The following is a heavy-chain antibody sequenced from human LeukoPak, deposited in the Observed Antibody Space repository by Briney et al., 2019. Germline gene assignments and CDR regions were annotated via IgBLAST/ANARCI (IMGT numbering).Heavy chain of an antibody. J-gene: IGHJ6*03. Sequence: GGSLRLSCAASGFTFSSYGMHWVRQAPGKGLEWVAFIRYDGSNKYYADSVKGRFTISIDNSKNTLYLQMNSLRAEDTAVYYCAKDRYYDSSGYPSNYYYYYMDVWGKGTTVTVSS. V-gene: IGHV3-30*02. D-gene: IGHD3-22*01. CDR3: AKDRYYDSSGYPSNYYYYYMDV. CDR1: GFTFSSYG. CDR2: IRYDGSNK.